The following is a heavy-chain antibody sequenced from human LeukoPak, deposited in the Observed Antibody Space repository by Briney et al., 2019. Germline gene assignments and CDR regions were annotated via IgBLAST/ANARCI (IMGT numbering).Heavy chain of an antibody. Sequence: PGGSLRLSCAASGFTFSSYSMNWVRQAPGKGLEWVSYISSSSSTIYYADSVKGRFTISRDNAKNSLYLQMNSLRAEDTAVYYCASPGIAAAGTEEIVDYWGQGTLVTVSS. J-gene: IGHJ4*02. D-gene: IGHD6-13*01. CDR3: ASPGIAAAGTEEIVDY. V-gene: IGHV3-48*04. CDR1: GFTFSSYS. CDR2: ISSSSSTI.